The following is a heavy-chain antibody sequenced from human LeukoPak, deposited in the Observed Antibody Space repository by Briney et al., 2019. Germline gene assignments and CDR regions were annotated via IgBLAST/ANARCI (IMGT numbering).Heavy chain of an antibody. V-gene: IGHV3-48*04. Sequence: PGGSLRLSCVASGFTFNTYSMNSCRPAPGKGLEWISYISSSSATIYYADSVMGRFTISRDNAKNSLYLQMNSLRAEDTAVYYCARGRDLFDSWGQGTLVIVSS. J-gene: IGHJ4*02. CDR3: ARGRDLFDS. CDR1: GFTFNTYS. CDR2: ISSSSATI.